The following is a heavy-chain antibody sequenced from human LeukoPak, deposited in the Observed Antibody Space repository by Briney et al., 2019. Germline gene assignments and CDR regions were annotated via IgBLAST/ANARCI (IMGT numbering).Heavy chain of an antibody. J-gene: IGHJ4*02. D-gene: IGHD3-22*01. CDR2: ISAYNGNT. CDR1: GYTFTSYG. CDR3: ARVYDSSGFSTTPFDY. Sequence: GASVKVSCKASGYTFTSYGISWVRQAPGQGLEWMGWISAYNGNTNYAQKLQGRVTMTTDTSTSTAYMELRSLRSDDTAVYYCARVYDSSGFSTTPFDYWGQGTLVTVSS. V-gene: IGHV1-18*01.